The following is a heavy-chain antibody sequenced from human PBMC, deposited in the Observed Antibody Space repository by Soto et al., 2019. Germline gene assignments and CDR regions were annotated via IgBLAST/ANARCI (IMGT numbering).Heavy chain of an antibody. Sequence: QVQLVQSGAEVKKPGASVKVSCKASGYSFATYGFSWVRQAPGQGLECVGWISAHNGDTHYSQKFQGRVTLTTDTSTNTGSMELRSLKSDDTAVYFCATEPIYYNDGSGYYPLGHWGQGTLVTVSS. CDR1: GYSFATYG. J-gene: IGHJ4*02. D-gene: IGHD3-22*01. CDR2: ISAHNGDT. V-gene: IGHV1-18*04. CDR3: ATEPIYYNDGSGYYPLGH.